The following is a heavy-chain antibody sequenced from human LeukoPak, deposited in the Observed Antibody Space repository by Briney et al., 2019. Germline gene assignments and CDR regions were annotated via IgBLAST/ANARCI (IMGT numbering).Heavy chain of an antibody. V-gene: IGHV3-48*01. CDR1: GFTFSSYR. D-gene: IGHD3-16*02. CDR2: ISSSSSTI. J-gene: IGHJ4*02. Sequence: GGSLRLSFAASGFTFSSYRMHWVRQAPGKGLEGVSYISSSSSTIYYADSVKGRFTISRDNAKNSLYLQMNSLRAEDTAVYYCARDRYDYVWGSYRYTFDYWGQGTLVTVSS. CDR3: ARDRYDYVWGSYRYTFDY.